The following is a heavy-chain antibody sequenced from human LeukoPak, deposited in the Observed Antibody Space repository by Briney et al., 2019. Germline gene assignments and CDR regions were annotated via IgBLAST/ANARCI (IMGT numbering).Heavy chain of an antibody. Sequence: SETLSLTCTVSGGSINSYYWSWIRQPAGKGLEWIGRIYTSGSTNYNPSLKSRVTMSVDTSKNQFSLKLSSVTAADTAVYYCARGPTWAAAGATYGMDVWGQGTTVTVSS. CDR3: ARGPTWAAAGATYGMDV. V-gene: IGHV4-4*07. J-gene: IGHJ6*02. D-gene: IGHD6-13*01. CDR1: GGSINSYY. CDR2: IYTSGST.